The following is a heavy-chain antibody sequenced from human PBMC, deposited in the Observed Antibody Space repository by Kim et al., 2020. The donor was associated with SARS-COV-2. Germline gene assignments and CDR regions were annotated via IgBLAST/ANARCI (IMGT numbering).Heavy chain of an antibody. CDR3: ATDQPHGTGGRDY. J-gene: IGHJ4*02. CDR1: GFTLSNHV. D-gene: IGHD1-26*01. CDR2: VSGDGATT. V-gene: IGHV3-23*01. Sequence: GGSLRLSCVASGFTLSNHVMNWVRQAPGKGLEWVSTVSGDGATTVYADSVKGRFSISRDNSKNTLSLQMNSLRADDTAVYYCATDQPHGTGGRDYWGQGTLVTVSS.